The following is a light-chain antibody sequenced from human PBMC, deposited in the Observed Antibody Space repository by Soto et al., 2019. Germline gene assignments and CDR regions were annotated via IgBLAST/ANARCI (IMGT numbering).Light chain of an antibody. J-gene: IGKJ1*01. V-gene: IGKV3-15*01. CDR2: GAS. Sequence: EIVLTQSPATLSLSPVERATLSCRASQSVDNYLAWYQQKPGQAPRLLIYGASTRATGIPSRFSGSGSGTEFTLTISSLQSEDFAVYYCQQYNNWPVFGQGTKVDI. CDR3: QQYNNWPV. CDR1: QSVDNY.